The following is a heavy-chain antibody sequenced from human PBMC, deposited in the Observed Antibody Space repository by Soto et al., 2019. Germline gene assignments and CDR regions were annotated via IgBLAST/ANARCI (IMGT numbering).Heavy chain of an antibody. CDR2: IYWDDDK. J-gene: IGHJ4*02. CDR1: GFSLSTSGVG. D-gene: IGHD1-1*01. V-gene: IGHV2-5*02. Sequence: QITLKESGPTRVKPTQTLTLTCTFSGFSLSTSGVGVGWIRQPPGKALEHLALIYWDDDKRYSPSLKSRLTIPKDTSQNQVVLTMTNMDPVDTATYYCAHRAGLQGNWDGGYFDYWGQGALVTVSS. CDR3: AHRAGLQGNWDGGYFDY.